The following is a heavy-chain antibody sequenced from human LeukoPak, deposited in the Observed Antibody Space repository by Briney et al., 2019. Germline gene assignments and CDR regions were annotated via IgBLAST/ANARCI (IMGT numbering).Heavy chain of an antibody. D-gene: IGHD4-17*01. Sequence: SETLSLTCAVYGGSFSGYYWSWIRQPPGKGLEWIGEINHSGSTNYNPSLKSRVTMSVDTSKNQVSLRLTSVTAADTAVYYCARGHDGVVGWFAPWGRGTLVTVSS. CDR3: ARGHDGVVGWFAP. CDR1: GGSFSGYY. CDR2: INHSGST. V-gene: IGHV4-34*01. J-gene: IGHJ5*02.